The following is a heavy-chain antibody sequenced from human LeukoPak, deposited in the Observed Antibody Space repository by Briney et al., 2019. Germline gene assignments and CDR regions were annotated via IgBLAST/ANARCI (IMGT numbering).Heavy chain of an antibody. CDR2: ISASGETT. V-gene: IGHV3-23*01. CDR3: AKFHSVSSIY. CDR1: GFTFSSYA. D-gene: IGHD4-11*01. J-gene: IGHJ4*02. Sequence: GGSLRLSCAVSGFTFSSYAMSWVRQAPGKGLEWVSAISASGETTYYADSVKGRFTISRDNSKNTLYLQMNSLRAEDTAVYYCAKFHSVSSIYWGQGTLVTVSS.